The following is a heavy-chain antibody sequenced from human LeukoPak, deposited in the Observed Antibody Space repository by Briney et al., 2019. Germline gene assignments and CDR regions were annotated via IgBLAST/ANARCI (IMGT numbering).Heavy chain of an antibody. D-gene: IGHD5-18*01. Sequence: SETLSLTCTVSGGSISSYYWSWIRQPPGKGLEWIGFIYYSGSTYYNPSLKSRVTISVDTSRNQFSLRLSPVTAADTAEYFCARHQMRYSYGTLFDYWGQGTLVTVSS. CDR3: ARHQMRYSYGTLFDY. CDR1: GGSISSYY. V-gene: IGHV4-59*08. CDR2: IYYSGST. J-gene: IGHJ4*02.